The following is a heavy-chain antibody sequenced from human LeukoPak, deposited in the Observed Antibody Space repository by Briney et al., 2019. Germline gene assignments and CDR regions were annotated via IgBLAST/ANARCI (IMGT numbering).Heavy chain of an antibody. CDR2: ISTDGSST. D-gene: IGHD2/OR15-2a*01. CDR3: ASYLTSIPSGMDV. V-gene: IGHV3-74*01. Sequence: GGSLRLSCAASGFTFSSCWMHWVRQAPGKGLVWVSRISTDGSSTTYADSVKGRFTISRDNVKNTLFLQMNSLRAEDTAVYYCASYLTSIPSGMDVWGQGTTVTASS. J-gene: IGHJ6*02. CDR1: GFTFSSCW.